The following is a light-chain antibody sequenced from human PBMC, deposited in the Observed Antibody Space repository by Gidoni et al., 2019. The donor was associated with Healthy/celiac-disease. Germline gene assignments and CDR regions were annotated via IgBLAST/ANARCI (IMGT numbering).Light chain of an antibody. CDR2: GAS. CDR3: QQYNNCRPMT. V-gene: IGKV3-15*01. Sequence: IVMTQSPANLSVYPGERATLSCMARQSVTSNLAWYQQKPGHAHRPLICGASTRATGIPDRFSGSGSGTEFTLNKRSLQSEDVAVYYCQQYNNCRPMTFGQGKRLEIK. J-gene: IGKJ5*01. CDR1: QSVTSN.